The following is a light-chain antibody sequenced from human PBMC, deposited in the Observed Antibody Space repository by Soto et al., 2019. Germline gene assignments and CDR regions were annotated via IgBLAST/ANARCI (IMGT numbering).Light chain of an antibody. CDR1: QSVSTK. CDR3: QKYHNWPPIT. CDR2: GAS. J-gene: IGKJ5*01. Sequence: EILITQSPATLSVSPGETATLSCRASQSVSTKLAWYQQKPGQAPRLLINGASTRATGVPDRFSGWGSGTEFTLTISRLQSEDLAVYYCQKYHNWPPITVGQGTRLDNK. V-gene: IGKV3-15*01.